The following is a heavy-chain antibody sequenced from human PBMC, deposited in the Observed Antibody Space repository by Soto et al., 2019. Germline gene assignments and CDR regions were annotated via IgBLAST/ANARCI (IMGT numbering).Heavy chain of an antibody. D-gene: IGHD1-26*01. Sequence: PSETLSLTCAVSGGSIRSNNRWSWVRQPPGKGLEWIGEIFHSGSTNYNPSLRTRVTISVDKSKNQFSLKLSSVTAADTAVYYCARVYSGSYSDYWGQGTLVTVPQ. CDR1: GGSIRSNNR. V-gene: IGHV4-4*02. CDR2: IFHSGST. CDR3: ARVYSGSYSDY. J-gene: IGHJ4*02.